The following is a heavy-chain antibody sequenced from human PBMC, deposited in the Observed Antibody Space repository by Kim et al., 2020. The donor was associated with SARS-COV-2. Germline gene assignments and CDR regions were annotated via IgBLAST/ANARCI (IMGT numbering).Heavy chain of an antibody. J-gene: IGHJ4*02. Sequence: VKGRFTISRDNSKNTLYLQMNSLRAEDTAVYYCAKDRYDTARWLGDFDYWGQGTLVTVSS. D-gene: IGHD3-10*01. CDR3: AKDRYDTARWLGDFDY. V-gene: IGHV3-30*02.